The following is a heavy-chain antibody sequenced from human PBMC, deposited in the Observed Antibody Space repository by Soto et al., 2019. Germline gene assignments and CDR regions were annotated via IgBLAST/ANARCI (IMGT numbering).Heavy chain of an antibody. CDR2: INPNGGST. V-gene: IGHV1-46*01. Sequence: QVQLVQSGAEVKRPGASVKVSCKASGYTFTTYYMHWVRQAPGQGLEWLGIINPNGGSTTYAQKFQGRVNMNRDTSTSTGYLELSSLRSEDTAVYYCARAGYCSGGTCFHGNCDYWGQGTLVTVSA. CDR3: ARAGYCSGGTCFHGNCDY. J-gene: IGHJ4*02. CDR1: GYTFTTYY. D-gene: IGHD2-15*01.